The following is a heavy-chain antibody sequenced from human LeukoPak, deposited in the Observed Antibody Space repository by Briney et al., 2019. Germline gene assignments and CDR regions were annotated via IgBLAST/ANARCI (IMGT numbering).Heavy chain of an antibody. CDR2: IWHDGSNK. D-gene: IGHD3-3*01. CDR3: AKGVALFWSGYYYFHY. J-gene: IGHJ4*02. CDR1: GLTFSNYG. Sequence: PGGSLRLSCAASGLTFSNYGMHWVRQAPGKGLEWVADIWHDGSNKYYADSMKGRFTISRDNSKNTLYLQMNSLRAEDTAVYYCAKGVALFWSGYYYFHYWGQGTLVTVSS. V-gene: IGHV3-33*06.